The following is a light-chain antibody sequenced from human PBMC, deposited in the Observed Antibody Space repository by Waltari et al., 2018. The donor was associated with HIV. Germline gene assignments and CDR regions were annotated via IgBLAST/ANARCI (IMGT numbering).Light chain of an antibody. Sequence: QSALTQPPSASGSPGQSVTISCPGTSSDLGGYNYVSWYQQHPGKAPKLMIYEVSKRPSGVPCRSAGSKAGNTASLIVAGLQAEEEADYYCSSYAGSNNFVFGTGTKVTVL. J-gene: IGLJ1*01. CDR3: SSYAGSNNFV. CDR2: EVS. V-gene: IGLV2-8*01. CDR1: SSDLGGYNY.